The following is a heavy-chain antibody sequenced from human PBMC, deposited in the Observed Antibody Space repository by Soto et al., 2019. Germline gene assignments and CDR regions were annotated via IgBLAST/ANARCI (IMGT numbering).Heavy chain of an antibody. CDR2: IDGSGRNT. CDR3: AKDGMSKPPSAIDC. Sequence: EVQLLESGGGLVQPGGSLRLSCAASGLTFSNCGMSCVRQAPGKGLDCVAGIDGSGRNTYYADPVKGRVTISRDNAKNTLFLQTDSLNAEDRAIYCCAKDGMSKPPSAIDCWGQGTLVSVSS. V-gene: IGHV3-23*01. J-gene: IGHJ4*02. D-gene: IGHD6-13*01. CDR1: GLTFSNCG.